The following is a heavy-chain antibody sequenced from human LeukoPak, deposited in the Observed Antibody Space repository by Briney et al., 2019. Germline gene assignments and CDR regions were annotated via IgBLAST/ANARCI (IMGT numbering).Heavy chain of an antibody. D-gene: IGHD1-26*01. Sequence: ASETLSLTCTVSGGSMSSQYWSWIRQPPGKGLEWIGEINHSGSTNYNPSLKSRVTISVDTSKNQFSLKLNSVTAADTAVYYCARVDTEVGGTYREFDYWGQGTLVTVSS. CDR1: GGSMSSQY. CDR2: INHSGST. J-gene: IGHJ4*02. V-gene: IGHV4-34*01. CDR3: ARVDTEVGGTYREFDY.